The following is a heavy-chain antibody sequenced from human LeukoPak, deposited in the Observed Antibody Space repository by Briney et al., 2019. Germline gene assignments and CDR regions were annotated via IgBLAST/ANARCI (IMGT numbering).Heavy chain of an antibody. CDR3: AKFRLPVIGLRDWFFDL. Sequence: PSETLSLSCTASGGSISTYYWSWIRQPPGKGLEWIGYIYNNGINNYNPSLRSRVTISIDTSKNQLSLKLNSVTAADTAVYYCAKFRLPVIGLRDWFFDLWGRGALVTVSS. CDR2: IYNNGIN. CDR1: GGSISTYY. J-gene: IGHJ2*01. V-gene: IGHV4-59*08. D-gene: IGHD2-21*01.